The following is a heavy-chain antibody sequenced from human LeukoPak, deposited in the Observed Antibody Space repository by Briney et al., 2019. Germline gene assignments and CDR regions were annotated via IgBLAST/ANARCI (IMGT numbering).Heavy chain of an antibody. V-gene: IGHV3-74*03. CDR1: EFTFSRYW. CDR2: ISSDGSST. CDR3: ARGSTSWDLDY. D-gene: IGHD1-26*01. J-gene: IGHJ4*02. Sequence: GGSLRLSCAASEFTFSRYWMHWVRQAPGKGLVWVSRISSDGSSTTYADSVKGRFTISRDNAKNTLYLEMNSLRAEDTAVYYCARGSTSWDLDYWGQGTLVTVSS.